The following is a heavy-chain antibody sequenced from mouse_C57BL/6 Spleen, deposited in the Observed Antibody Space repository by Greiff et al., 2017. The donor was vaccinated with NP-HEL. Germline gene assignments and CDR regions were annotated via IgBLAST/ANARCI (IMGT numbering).Heavy chain of an antibody. J-gene: IGHJ2*01. V-gene: IGHV1-50*01. CDR1: GYPFPSYW. Sequence: QVKLQQPGAELVKPGASVQLSCKASGYPFPSYWLLWVKQRPGRGLEWIGEIDPSDCYTIYNPKFKGKASLTVDTSSSTAYMQLSSLTSEDSAVYYCASVTTGGVLYFDDWGQGTTLTVSA. D-gene: IGHD2-3*01. CDR2: IDPSDCYT. CDR3: ASVTTGGVLYFDD.